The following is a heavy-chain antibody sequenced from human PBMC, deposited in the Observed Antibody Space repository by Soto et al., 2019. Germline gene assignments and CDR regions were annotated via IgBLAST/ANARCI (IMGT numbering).Heavy chain of an antibody. D-gene: IGHD2-2*01. CDR3: ARDGGDGIVVVPAAIRYAFDI. V-gene: IGHV1-46*01. J-gene: IGHJ3*02. Sequence: QVQLVQSGAEVKKPGASVKVSCKASGYTFTSYYTHWVRQAPGQGLEWMGIINPSGGSTSYAQKCQGRVTMTADTSTSTVYMELSSLRSEDTAVYYCARDGGDGIVVVPAAIRYAFDIWGQGTMVTVSS. CDR1: GYTFTSYY. CDR2: INPSGGST.